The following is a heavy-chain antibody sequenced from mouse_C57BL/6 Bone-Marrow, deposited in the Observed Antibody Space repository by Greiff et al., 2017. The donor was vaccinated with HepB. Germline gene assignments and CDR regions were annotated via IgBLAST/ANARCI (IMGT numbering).Heavy chain of an antibody. Sequence: VQLQQPGAELVKPGASVKMSCKASGYTFTSYWITWVKQRPGQGLEWIGDIYPGSGSTNYNEKFKSKATLTVDTSSSTAYMQLSSLTSDDSSVYYCARRGSYGNYLDYAMDDWGQGTSVTVSS. D-gene: IGHD2-1*01. CDR3: ARRGSYGNYLDYAMDD. CDR2: IYPGSGST. CDR1: GYTFTSYW. J-gene: IGHJ4*01. V-gene: IGHV1-55*01.